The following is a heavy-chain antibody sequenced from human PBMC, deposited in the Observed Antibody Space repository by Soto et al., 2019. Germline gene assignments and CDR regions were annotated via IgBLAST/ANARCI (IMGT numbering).Heavy chain of an antibody. CDR2: IGTAGDT. V-gene: IGHV3-13*04. Sequence: GSLRLSCSASGFTFSSYDMHWVRQGPGKGLEWVSAIGTAGDTNYAGSVKGRFTISRENAKNSLYLQMNSLRAGDTAIYFCARAIGPTLFDYWGQGTLVTVSS. CDR1: GFTFSSYD. J-gene: IGHJ4*02. D-gene: IGHD3-22*01. CDR3: ARAIGPTLFDY.